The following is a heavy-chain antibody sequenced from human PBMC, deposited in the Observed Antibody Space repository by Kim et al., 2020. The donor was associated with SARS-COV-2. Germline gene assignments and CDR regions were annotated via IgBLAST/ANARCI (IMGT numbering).Heavy chain of an antibody. CDR1: GGSISSGGYY. J-gene: IGHJ3*02. Sequence: SETLSLTCTVSGGSISSGGYYWSWIRQHPGKGLEWIGYIYYSGSTYYNPSLKSRVTISVDTSKNQFSLKLSSVTAADTAVYYCASSSSGSLPFDIWGQGTMVTVSS. V-gene: IGHV4-31*03. CDR2: IYYSGST. CDR3: ASSSSGSLPFDI. D-gene: IGHD1-26*01.